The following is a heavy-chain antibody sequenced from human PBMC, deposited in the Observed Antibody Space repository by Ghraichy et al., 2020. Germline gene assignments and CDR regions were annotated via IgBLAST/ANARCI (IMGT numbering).Heavy chain of an antibody. J-gene: IGHJ3*02. CDR2: ISAYNGNT. CDR3: ATPKSYGHAFDI. Sequence: ASVKVSCKASGYTFTSYGISWVRQAPGQGLEWMGWISAYNGNTNYAQKLQGRVTMTTDTSTSTAYMELRSLRSDDTAVYYCATPKSYGHAFDIWGQGTMVTVSS. CDR1: GYTFTSYG. D-gene: IGHD4-17*01. V-gene: IGHV1-18*04.